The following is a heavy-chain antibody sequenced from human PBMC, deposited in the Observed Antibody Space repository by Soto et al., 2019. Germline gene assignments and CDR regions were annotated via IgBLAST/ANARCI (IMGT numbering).Heavy chain of an antibody. Sequence: PSETLSLTCTVSGGSISSGGYYWSWIRQHPGKGLEWIGYIYYSGSTYYNPSLKSRVTISVDTSKNQFSLKLSSVTAADTAVYYCAGDKTDYDFWSGPFGGMDVWGQGTTVTSP. V-gene: IGHV4-31*03. CDR1: GGSISSGGYY. CDR3: AGDKTDYDFWSGPFGGMDV. D-gene: IGHD3-3*01. J-gene: IGHJ6*02. CDR2: IYYSGST.